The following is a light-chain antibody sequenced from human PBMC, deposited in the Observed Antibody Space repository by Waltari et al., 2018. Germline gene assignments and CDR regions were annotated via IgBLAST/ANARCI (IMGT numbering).Light chain of an antibody. CDR1: QSVSSN. CDR3: QQYNNWPPT. J-gene: IGKJ1*01. CDR2: GAS. Sequence: EIVMTQSPATLSVSPGARATLSCRARQSVSSNLAWYQQKPGPAPRLLIYGASTTATGIPARFSGSGSGTEFTLTISSLQSEDFAVYYCQQYNNWPPTFGQGTKVEIK. V-gene: IGKV3-15*01.